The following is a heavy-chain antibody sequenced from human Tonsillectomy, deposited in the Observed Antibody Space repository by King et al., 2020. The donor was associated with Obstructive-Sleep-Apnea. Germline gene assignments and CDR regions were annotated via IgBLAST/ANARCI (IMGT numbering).Heavy chain of an antibody. CDR3: AHSRYYYDSSGYHSFPLYH. Sequence: TLKESGPTLVKPTQALTRTCNFSAFSLRTSGVGVGWLRQPPGEDLEWLVRIYWNDANRYRPSLRSKPTISKDTSNNPAVLTMTNMDPVDTATYYCAHSRYYYDSSGYHSFPLYHWGQGTLVTVSS. V-gene: IGHV2-5*01. D-gene: IGHD3-22*01. J-gene: IGHJ5*02. CDR1: AFSLRTSGVG. CDR2: IYWNDAN.